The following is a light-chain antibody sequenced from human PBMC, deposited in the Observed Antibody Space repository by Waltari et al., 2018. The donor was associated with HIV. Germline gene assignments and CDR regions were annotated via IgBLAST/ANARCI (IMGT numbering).Light chain of an antibody. CDR2: GNY. CDR1: TSTLGIKT. CDR3: ASWDASLNGWV. Sequence: QSVVTQPPSVSGTPGQTVTISCSGSTSTLGIKTVNWYQHLPGTAPKRLIYGNYQRPSGVPDRFSASKSGTSASLAISGLQSEDEADYYCASWDASLNGWVFGGGTKLTVL. V-gene: IGLV1-44*01. J-gene: IGLJ3*02.